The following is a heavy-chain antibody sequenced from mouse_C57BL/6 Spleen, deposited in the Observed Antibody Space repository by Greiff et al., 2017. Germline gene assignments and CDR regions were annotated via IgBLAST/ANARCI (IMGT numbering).Heavy chain of an antibody. Sequence: EVQVVESGPGLVKPSQSLSLTCSVTGYSITSGYYWNWIRQFPGNKLEWMGYISYDGSNNYNPSLKNRISITRDTSKNQFFLKLNSVTTEDTATYYCARDQDYYGSRYAMDYWGQGTSVTVSS. V-gene: IGHV3-6*01. D-gene: IGHD1-1*01. CDR1: GYSITSGYY. CDR3: ARDQDYYGSRYAMDY. CDR2: ISYDGSN. J-gene: IGHJ4*01.